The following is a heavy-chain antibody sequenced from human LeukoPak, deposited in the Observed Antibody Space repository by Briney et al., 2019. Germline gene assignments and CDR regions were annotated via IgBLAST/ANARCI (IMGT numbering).Heavy chain of an antibody. D-gene: IGHD2-21*02. J-gene: IGHJ6*03. Sequence: GGSLRLSCAASGFTFSNYWMTWVRQAPGKGLEWVANVNQEGTEKYYVDPVKGRFTISRDNARKSLYLQMKSPRTEDTAVYYCARGSGNGRGHCHMDAWGKGTTVTVSS. V-gene: IGHV3-7*01. CDR2: VNQEGTEK. CDR1: GFTFSNYW. CDR3: ARGSGNGRGHCHMDA.